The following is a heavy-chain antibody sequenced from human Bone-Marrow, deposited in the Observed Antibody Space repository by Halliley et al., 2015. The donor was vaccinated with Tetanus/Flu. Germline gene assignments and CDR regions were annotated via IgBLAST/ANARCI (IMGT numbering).Heavy chain of an antibody. V-gene: IGHV4-31*02. D-gene: IGHD6-19*01. Sequence: GLEWIGSIPYTGSPHYNPSLNSRATISIDTSNNQFSLKLSSVTAADTAVYYCAREVSGWFDHWGQGTLVTVSS. J-gene: IGHJ5*02. CDR2: IPYTGSP. CDR3: AREVSGWFDH.